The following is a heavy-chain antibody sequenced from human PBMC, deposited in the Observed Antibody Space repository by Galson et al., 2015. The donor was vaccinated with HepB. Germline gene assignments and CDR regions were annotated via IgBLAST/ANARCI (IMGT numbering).Heavy chain of an antibody. J-gene: IGHJ4*02. CDR1: GFTFSSYA. Sequence: SLRLSCAASGFTFSSYAMHWVRQAPGKGLEWVAVISYDGSNKYYADSVKGRFTISRDNSKNTLYLQMNSLRAEDTAVYYCARDQSHGGNPFDYWGQGTLVTVSS. CDR2: ISYDGSNK. D-gene: IGHD4-23*01. V-gene: IGHV3-30*04. CDR3: ARDQSHGGNPFDY.